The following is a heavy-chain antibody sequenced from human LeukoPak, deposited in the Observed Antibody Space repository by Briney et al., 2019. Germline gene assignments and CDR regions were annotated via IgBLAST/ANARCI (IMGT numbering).Heavy chain of an antibody. CDR2: ISAYNGNT. CDR1: GYTFASYG. Sequence: ASVKVSCKASGYTFASYGVTWVRQAPGQGLEWVGWISAYNGNTNYARKFQGRVNMTTDTSTSTAYMELRSLRSDDTAVYYCARQVDSTVALPDYWGQGTLVTVSS. CDR3: ARQVDSTVALPDY. J-gene: IGHJ4*02. D-gene: IGHD2-8*02. V-gene: IGHV1-18*01.